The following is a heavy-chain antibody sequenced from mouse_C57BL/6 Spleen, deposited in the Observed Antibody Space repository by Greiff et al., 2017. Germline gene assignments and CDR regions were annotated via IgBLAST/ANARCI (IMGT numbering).Heavy chain of an antibody. V-gene: IGHV1-72*01. J-gene: IGHJ3*01. CDR3: AGYYGGYSAWFAD. CDR1: GYTFTSYW. Sequence: QVQLQQPGAELVKPGASVKLSCKASGYTFTSYWMHWVKQRPGRGLEWIGRIDPNRGGTKYNEKFKSKATLTVDKPSSTAYMQLSSLTSEDSADYYCAGYYGGYSAWFADWGQGTLVTVSA. D-gene: IGHD1-1*02. CDR2: IDPNRGGT.